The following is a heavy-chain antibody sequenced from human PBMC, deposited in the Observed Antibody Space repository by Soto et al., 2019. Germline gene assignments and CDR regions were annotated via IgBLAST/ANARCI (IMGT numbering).Heavy chain of an antibody. V-gene: IGHV1-46*01. Sequence: ASVKVSCKASGYTFTSYYMHWVRQAPGQRLEWMGIINPSGGSTSYAQKFQGRVTMTRDTSTSTVYMELSSLRSEDTAVYYCARGSRITIFGVVIPRRFYGMDVWGQGTTVTVSS. D-gene: IGHD3-3*01. J-gene: IGHJ6*02. CDR3: ARGSRITIFGVVIPRRFYGMDV. CDR1: GYTFTSYY. CDR2: INPSGGST.